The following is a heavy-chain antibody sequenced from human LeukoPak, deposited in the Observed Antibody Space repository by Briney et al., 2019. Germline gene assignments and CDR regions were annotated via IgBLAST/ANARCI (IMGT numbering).Heavy chain of an antibody. CDR3: ASLYSSSWYNWFDP. CDR1: GGSISSHC. D-gene: IGHD6-13*01. J-gene: IGHJ5*02. Sequence: SETLSLTCTVSGGSISSHCWSWIRQPPGKGLEWIGYIYYSGSTNYNPSLKSRVTISVDTSKNQFSLKLSSVTAADTAVYYCASLYSSSWYNWFDPWGQGTLVTVSS. V-gene: IGHV4-59*11. CDR2: IYYSGST.